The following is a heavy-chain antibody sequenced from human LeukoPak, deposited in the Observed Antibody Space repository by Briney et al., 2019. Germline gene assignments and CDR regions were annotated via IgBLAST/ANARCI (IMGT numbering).Heavy chain of an antibody. D-gene: IGHD6-13*01. V-gene: IGHV4-39*01. J-gene: IGHJ5*02. Sequence: SETLSLTCTVSGGSISSGGYYWGWIRQPPGKGLEWIGSIYYSGSTYYNPSLKSRVTISVDTSKNQFSLKLSSVTAADTAVYYCAAEYSSSWYIWFDPWGQGTLVTVSS. CDR2: IYYSGST. CDR3: AAEYSSSWYIWFDP. CDR1: GGSISSGGYY.